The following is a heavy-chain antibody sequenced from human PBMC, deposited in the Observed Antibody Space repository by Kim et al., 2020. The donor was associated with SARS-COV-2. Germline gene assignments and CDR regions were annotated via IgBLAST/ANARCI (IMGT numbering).Heavy chain of an antibody. V-gene: IGHV1-2*02. CDR3: ARGIDY. J-gene: IGHJ4*02. CDR2: INPNSGDT. Sequence: ASVKVSCKASGYTLTDYYMHWVRQAPGQGPEWMGWINPNSGDTSYVQKFQGRVTMTRDTSISTAYLELSRLISDDTALFYCARGIDYWGQVTLVTVSS. CDR1: GYTLTDYY.